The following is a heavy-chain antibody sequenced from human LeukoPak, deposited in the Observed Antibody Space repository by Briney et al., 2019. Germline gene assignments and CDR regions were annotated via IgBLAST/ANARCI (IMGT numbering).Heavy chain of an antibody. J-gene: IGHJ4*02. CDR3: ARHNHIEQQWLVSYYLDY. V-gene: IGHV4-34*01. Sequence: PSETLSLTCAVYGGSSSGYYWSWIRQPPGKGLEWVGEINHSGSTNYNPSLKSRVTISVDTSKNQFSLKLSSVTAADTAVYYCARHNHIEQQWLVSYYLDYWGQGTLVTVSS. CDR2: INHSGST. CDR1: GGSSSGYY. D-gene: IGHD6-19*01.